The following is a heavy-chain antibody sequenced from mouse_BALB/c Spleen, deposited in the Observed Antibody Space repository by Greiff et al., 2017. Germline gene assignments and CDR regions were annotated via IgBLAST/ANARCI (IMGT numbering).Heavy chain of an antibody. D-gene: IGHD1-1*01. J-gene: IGHJ2*01. CDR2: IWAGGST. CDR3: ARDRYGSNYFDY. CDR1: GFSLTSYG. Sequence: VMLVESGPGLVAPSQSLSITCTVSGFSLTSYGVHWVRQPPGKGLEWLGVIWAGGSTNYNSALMSRLSISKDNSKSQVFLKMNSLQTDDTAMYYCARDRYGSNYFDYWGQGTTLTVSS. V-gene: IGHV2-9*02.